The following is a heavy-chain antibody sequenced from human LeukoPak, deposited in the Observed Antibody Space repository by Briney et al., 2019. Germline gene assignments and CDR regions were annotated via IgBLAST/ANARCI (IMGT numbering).Heavy chain of an antibody. CDR2: IDPGDSDT. CDR3: ARQTPYSGSGSYPDY. J-gene: IGHJ4*02. V-gene: IGHV5-51*01. CDR1: GYIFTSYW. Sequence: GESLKLSCKASGYIFTSYWIGWVRQMPGKGLEWMGIIDPGDSDTRYSPSFQGQVTILADKSISTAYLQWSTLKASDTAMYYCARQTPYSGSGSYPDYWGQGTLVTVSS. D-gene: IGHD3-10*01.